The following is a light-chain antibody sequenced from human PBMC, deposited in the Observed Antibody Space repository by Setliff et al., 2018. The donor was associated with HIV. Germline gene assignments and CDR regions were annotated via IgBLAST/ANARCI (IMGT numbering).Light chain of an antibody. Sequence: QSALTQPASVSGSPGQSITISCTGTSSDVGGYSYVSWYQQHPGKAPKLVIYEVMNRPSGVSNRFSGSKSGNTASLTISGLQAEDEADYYCSSYTSSTLYVFGTGTKGTVL. J-gene: IGLJ1*01. CDR1: SSDVGGYSY. CDR3: SSYTSSTLYV. V-gene: IGLV2-14*01. CDR2: EVM.